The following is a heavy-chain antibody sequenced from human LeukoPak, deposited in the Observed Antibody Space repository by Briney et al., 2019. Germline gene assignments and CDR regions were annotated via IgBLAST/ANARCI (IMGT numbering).Heavy chain of an antibody. V-gene: IGHV3-30*18. CDR3: AKVVFEDYYDSSGYSYFDY. D-gene: IGHD3-22*01. CDR1: GFTFSSYG. J-gene: IGHJ4*02. CDR2: ISYDGSNK. Sequence: GGSLRLSCAASGFTFSSYGMHWVRQAPGKGLEWVAVISYDGSNKYYADSVKGRFTISRDNSKNTLYLQMNSLRAEDTAVYYCAKVVFEDYYDSSGYSYFDYWGQGALVTVSS.